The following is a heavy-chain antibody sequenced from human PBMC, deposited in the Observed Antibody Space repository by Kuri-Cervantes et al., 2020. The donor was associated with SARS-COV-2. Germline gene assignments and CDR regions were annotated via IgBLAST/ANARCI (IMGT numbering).Heavy chain of an antibody. V-gene: IGHV4-39*01. D-gene: IGHD3-22*01. Sequence: GPLRLSCSVSGGSIRSRRYYWGWIRQPPGKGLDWIGSIYYSGSTNYNPTLKSRVTISVDTSTNQFFLNLTSVTAADTAVYYCARQGGYYGMDVWGQGTTVTVSS. CDR2: IYYSGST. CDR1: GGSIRSRRYY. CDR3: ARQGGYYGMDV. J-gene: IGHJ6*02.